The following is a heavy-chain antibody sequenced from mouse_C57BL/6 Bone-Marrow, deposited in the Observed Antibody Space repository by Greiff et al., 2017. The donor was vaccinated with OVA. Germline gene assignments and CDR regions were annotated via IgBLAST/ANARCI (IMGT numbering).Heavy chain of an antibody. J-gene: IGHJ2*01. Sequence: EVQLQQSVAGLVRPGASVKLSCTASGFNIKNSYMHWVKQRPEQGLEWIGRIDPANGNTKYAPKFQGKATITADTSSNTDYLQLSSRTADDTAIYYCTYHYYSFDDWGQGTTLTVSS. CDR2: IDPANGNT. CDR1: GFNIKNSY. D-gene: IGHD1-2*01. V-gene: IGHV14-3*01. CDR3: TYHYYSFDD.